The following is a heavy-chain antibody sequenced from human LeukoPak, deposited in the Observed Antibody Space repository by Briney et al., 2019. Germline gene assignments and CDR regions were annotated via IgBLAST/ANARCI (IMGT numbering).Heavy chain of an antibody. CDR1: GFSFSNYW. Sequence: GGSLRLSCAASGFSFSNYWMTWVRQAPGKGLKWVATIKQDGSEKYYVDSVKGRFTISRDNAKNSLYLQMNSLRADDTAVYYCARETGGPFDYWGQGTLVTVSS. J-gene: IGHJ4*02. V-gene: IGHV3-7*01. CDR3: ARETGGPFDY. D-gene: IGHD3-10*01. CDR2: IKQDGSEK.